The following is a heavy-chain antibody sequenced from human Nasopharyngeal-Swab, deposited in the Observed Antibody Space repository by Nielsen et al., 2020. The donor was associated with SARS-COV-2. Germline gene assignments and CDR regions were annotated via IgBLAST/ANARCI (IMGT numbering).Heavy chain of an antibody. CDR2: IYGGGST. CDR3: ARDPPPYDTSAYWRDY. J-gene: IGHJ4*02. Sequence: GEPLKISCAASGFTVTSNYMSWVRQAPGKGLEWVSVIYGGGSTYYADSVKGRFTISRDHSKNTLYLQMNNLRAEDTAIYYCARDPPPYDTSAYWRDYWGQGTLVTVSS. D-gene: IGHD3-22*01. V-gene: IGHV3-66*01. CDR1: GFTVTSNY.